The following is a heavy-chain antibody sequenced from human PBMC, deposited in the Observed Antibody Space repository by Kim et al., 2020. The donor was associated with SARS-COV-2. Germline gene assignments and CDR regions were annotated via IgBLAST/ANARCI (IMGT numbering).Heavy chain of an antibody. Sequence: YAAPLKGRFTISREDSKHTLYLQLNSLKAEDTAVYYCTTEEVVAAAGLDYWGRGTLVTVSS. CDR3: TTEEVVAAAGLDY. V-gene: IGHV3-15*01. D-gene: IGHD6-13*01. J-gene: IGHJ4*02.